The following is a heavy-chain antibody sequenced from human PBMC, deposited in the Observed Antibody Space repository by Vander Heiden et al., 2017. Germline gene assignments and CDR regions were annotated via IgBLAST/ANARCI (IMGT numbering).Heavy chain of an antibody. Sequence: VQLVQSGAAVKKPGSSVKVSCKAYGGNFSSYAISWVRQAPGQGLEWMGGIIPIFGTANYAQKFQGRVTITADESTSTAYMELSSLRSEDTAVYYCAREVVGQGNWFDPWGQGTLVTVSS. D-gene: IGHD2-15*01. CDR2: IIPIFGTA. CDR3: AREVVGQGNWFDP. J-gene: IGHJ5*02. CDR1: GGNFSSYA. V-gene: IGHV1-69*01.